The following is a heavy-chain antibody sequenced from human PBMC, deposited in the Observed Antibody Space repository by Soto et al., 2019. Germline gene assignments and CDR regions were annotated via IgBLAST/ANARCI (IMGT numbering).Heavy chain of an antibody. CDR3: ARGVDSSGYSSDAFDI. Sequence: QVQLQESGPGLVKPSGTLSLTCAVSGGSISSSNWWSWVRQPPGKGLEGIGEIYHSGSTNYNPSLKRRVTISVDKSKNPFSLKLSSVTAADTAVYYCARGVDSSGYSSDAFDIWGQGTMVTVSS. CDR1: GGSISSSNW. D-gene: IGHD3-22*01. V-gene: IGHV4-4*02. J-gene: IGHJ3*02. CDR2: IYHSGST.